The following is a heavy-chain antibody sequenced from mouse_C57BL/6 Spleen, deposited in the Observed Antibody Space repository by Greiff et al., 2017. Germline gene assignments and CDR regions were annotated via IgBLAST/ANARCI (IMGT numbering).Heavy chain of an antibody. Sequence: VKLQESGAELVRPGTSVKVSCKASGYAFTNYLIEWVKQRPGQGLEWIGVINPGSGGTNYNEKFKGKATLTADKSSSTAYVQLSSLTSEDSAVYFCARRGGKVTAFDYWGQGTTLTVSS. CDR1: GYAFTNYL. CDR3: ARRGGKVTAFDY. CDR2: INPGSGGT. J-gene: IGHJ2*01. D-gene: IGHD2-2*01. V-gene: IGHV1-54*01.